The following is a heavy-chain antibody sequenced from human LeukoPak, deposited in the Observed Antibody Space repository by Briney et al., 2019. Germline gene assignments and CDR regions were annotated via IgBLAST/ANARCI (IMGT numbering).Heavy chain of an antibody. CDR2: ISGSGGST. CDR3: AKWLGPGVVAPPVDF. CDR1: GFTFSTYA. V-gene: IGHV3-23*01. J-gene: IGHJ4*02. Sequence: GGSLRLSCAASGFTFSTYAMSWVRQAPGKGLEWVSAISGSGGSTYYADSVKGRFTISRDNSKNTLYLQMNSLRAEDTAVYYCAKWLGPGVVAPPVDFWGQGTLVTVSS. D-gene: IGHD2-15*01.